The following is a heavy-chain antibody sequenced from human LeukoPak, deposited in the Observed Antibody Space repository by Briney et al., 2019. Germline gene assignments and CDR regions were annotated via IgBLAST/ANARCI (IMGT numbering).Heavy chain of an antibody. J-gene: IGHJ5*02. CDR2: ISAYNGNT. D-gene: IGHD1-26*01. Sequence: GASVKVSCKASGYTITSYGISWVRQAPGQGLEWMGWISAYNGNTNYAQRLQGRVTMTTDTSTSTAYMELRSLRSDDTAVYYCARDRPLIVGAPGWFDPWGQGTLVTVSS. CDR3: ARDRPLIVGAPGWFDP. CDR1: GYTITSYG. V-gene: IGHV1-18*01.